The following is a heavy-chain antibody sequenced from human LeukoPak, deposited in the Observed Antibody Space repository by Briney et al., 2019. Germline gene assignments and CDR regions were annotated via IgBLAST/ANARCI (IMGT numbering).Heavy chain of an antibody. D-gene: IGHD6-19*01. V-gene: IGHV3-74*01. CDR3: AKVAVAGPPDY. Sequence: GGSLRLSCAASGFTFSSYWMHWVRQAPGKGLVWVSRINSDGSSTSYADSVKGRFTISRGNAKNTLYLQMNSLRAEDTAVYYCAKVAVAGPPDYWGQGTLVTVSS. CDR1: GFTFSSYW. J-gene: IGHJ4*02. CDR2: INSDGSST.